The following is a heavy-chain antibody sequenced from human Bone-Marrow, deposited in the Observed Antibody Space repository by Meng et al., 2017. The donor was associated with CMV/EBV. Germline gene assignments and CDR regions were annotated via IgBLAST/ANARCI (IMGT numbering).Heavy chain of an antibody. J-gene: IGHJ6*02. CDR2: IRSKANSYAT. Sequence: GESLKISCAASGFTFSNAWMSWVRQASGKGLEWVGRIRSKANSYATAYAASVKGRFTISRDDSKNTAYLQMNSLKTEDTAVYYCTRPFSGSYYYYGMDVWGQGTTVTVSS. CDR3: TRPFSGSYYYYGMDV. D-gene: IGHD1-26*01. CDR1: GFTFSNAW. V-gene: IGHV3-73*01.